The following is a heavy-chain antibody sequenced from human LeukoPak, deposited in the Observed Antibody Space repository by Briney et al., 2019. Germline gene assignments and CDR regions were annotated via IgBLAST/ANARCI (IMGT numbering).Heavy chain of an antibody. J-gene: IGHJ4*02. CDR3: ARERHVDTAMDFDY. CDR1: GVSITGDEDF. D-gene: IGHD5-18*01. CDR2: VHHSGNR. Sequence: PSQTLSLTCSVSGVSITGDEDFWTWIRQPPGKGLELIGYVHHSGNRYYDSSLGSRLTISVDRSKNQFSLKLSSVTAADTAVYYCARERHVDTAMDFDYWGQGTLVTVSS. V-gene: IGHV4-30-2*01.